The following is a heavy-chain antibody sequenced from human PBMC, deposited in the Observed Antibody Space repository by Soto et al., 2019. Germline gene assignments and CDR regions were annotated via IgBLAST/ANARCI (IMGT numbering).Heavy chain of an antibody. J-gene: IGHJ6*02. Sequence: PGGSLRLSCAASGFTFSSYAMSWVRQAPGKGLEWVSAISGSGGSTYYADSVKGRFTISRDNSKNTLYLQMNSLRAEDTAVYYCAAVDTAMAAYYYYGTDVWGQGTTVTVSS. CDR3: AAVDTAMAAYYYYGTDV. D-gene: IGHD5-18*01. CDR1: GFTFSSYA. CDR2: ISGSGGST. V-gene: IGHV3-23*01.